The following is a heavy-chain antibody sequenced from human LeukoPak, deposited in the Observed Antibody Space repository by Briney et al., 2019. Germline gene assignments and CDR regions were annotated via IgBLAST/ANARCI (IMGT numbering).Heavy chain of an antibody. CDR2: IRYEGSNK. V-gene: IGHV3-30*02. J-gene: IGHJ4*02. CDR3: AYGGATTKFGY. CDR1: GFTFSSYG. Sequence: GGSLRLSCAASGFTFSSYGMHWVRQAPGKGLEWVAFIRYEGSNKYYADSVKGRFTISRDNSKNTLYLQMNSLRAEDTAVYYCAYGGATTKFGYWGQGTLVTVSS. D-gene: IGHD1-26*01.